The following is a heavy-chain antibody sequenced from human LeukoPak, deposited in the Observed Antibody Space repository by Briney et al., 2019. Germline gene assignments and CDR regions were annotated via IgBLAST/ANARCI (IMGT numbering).Heavy chain of an antibody. CDR1: GYTFTGYY. D-gene: IGHD6-6*01. Sequence: RASVTVSCKASGYTFTGYYMHWVRQPPGQGLEWMGWINPNSGGTNYAQQFQGRITMTRDTSISTAYMELSRLRSDDTAVYYCAREGDSSSSAGYDYYYYYGMDVWGQGTTVTVSS. CDR2: INPNSGGT. J-gene: IGHJ6*02. V-gene: IGHV1-2*02. CDR3: AREGDSSSSAGYDYYYYYGMDV.